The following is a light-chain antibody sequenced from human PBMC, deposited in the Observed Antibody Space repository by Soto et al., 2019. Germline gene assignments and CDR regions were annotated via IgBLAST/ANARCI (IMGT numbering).Light chain of an antibody. CDR3: QQYGSSPGT. CDR2: GAS. V-gene: IGKV3-20*01. J-gene: IGKJ1*01. CDR1: QSIGTY. Sequence: ETVMTQSPPTLPLSPGERAIVSCRASQSIGTYLAWYQQKRGQSPRLLIYGASSRATGIPDRFSGSGSGTDFTLTISRLEPEDFAVYYCQQYGSSPGTFGQGTKVDI.